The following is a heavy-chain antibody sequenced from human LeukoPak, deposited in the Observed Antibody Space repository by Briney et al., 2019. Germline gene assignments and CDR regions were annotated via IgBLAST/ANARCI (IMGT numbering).Heavy chain of an antibody. J-gene: IGHJ6*03. CDR1: GGSFNGFH. V-gene: IGHV4-34*01. CDR2: INHTGNT. Sequence: SETLSLTCAVDGGSFNGFHWSWIRQTPGKGLEWIGEINHTGNTNYNPSLTDYNPSLKGRVTISVDSSRNQLSLRLTSITAADTGVYYCARVRHGPLQYDYYMDVWGKGTTVTVSS. D-gene: IGHD5-24*01. CDR3: ARVRHGPLQYDYYMDV.